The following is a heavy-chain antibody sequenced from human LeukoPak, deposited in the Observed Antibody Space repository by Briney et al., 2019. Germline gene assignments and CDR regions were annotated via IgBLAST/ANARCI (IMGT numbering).Heavy chain of an antibody. CDR3: ARGRYCSSTSCLAFDY. D-gene: IGHD2-2*01. V-gene: IGHV3-66*01. Sequence: GVSLRLSCAASGFTVSSNYMSWVRQAPGKGLEWVSVIYSGGSTYYADSVKGRFTISRDNSKNTLYLQMNSLRAEDTAVYYCARGRYCSSTSCLAFDYWGQGTLVTVSS. CDR2: IYSGGST. J-gene: IGHJ4*02. CDR1: GFTVSSNY.